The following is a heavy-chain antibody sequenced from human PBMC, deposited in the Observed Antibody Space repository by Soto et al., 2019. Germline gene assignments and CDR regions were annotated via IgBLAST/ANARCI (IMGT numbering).Heavy chain of an antibody. D-gene: IGHD2-15*01. V-gene: IGHV1-69*13. Sequence: SVKVSCKASGGTFSSYAISWVRQAPGQGLEWMGGIIPIFGTANYAQKFQGRVTITADESTSTAYMELSSLRSEDTAVYYCASYLGYCSGGSCYNWFDPWGQGTLVTVSS. J-gene: IGHJ5*02. CDR2: IIPIFGTA. CDR1: GGTFSSYA. CDR3: ASYLGYCSGGSCYNWFDP.